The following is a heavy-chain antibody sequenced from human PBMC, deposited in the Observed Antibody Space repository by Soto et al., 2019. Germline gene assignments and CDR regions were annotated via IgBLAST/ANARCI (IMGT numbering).Heavy chain of an antibody. J-gene: IGHJ4*02. D-gene: IGHD4-17*01. V-gene: IGHV4-30-2*01. CDR2: IYYSGST. CDR1: GGSISSGGYS. Sequence: QLQLQESGSGLVKPSQTLSLTCAVSGGSISSGGYSWSWIRQPPGKGLEWIGYIYYSGSTYYNPSHYSRITLSVTRCKTQFSLKLSSVTAADTAVYYCARGMTTVTTLDYWGQGTLVTVSS. CDR3: ARGMTTVTTLDY.